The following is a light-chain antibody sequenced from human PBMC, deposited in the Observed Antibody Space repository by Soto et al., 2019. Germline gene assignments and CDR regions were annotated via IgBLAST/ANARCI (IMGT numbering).Light chain of an antibody. Sequence: QSVLTQPPSASGTPGPRVTISCSGSSSNIGSNTVNWYQQLPGPATKLLIYSNNQRPSGVPDRFSGSKSGTSASLAISGLPSEDEADYYCAALDDHLTGLVFGGGTQLTVL. CDR1: SSNIGSNT. CDR3: AALDDHLTGLV. J-gene: IGLJ3*02. V-gene: IGLV1-44*01. CDR2: SNN.